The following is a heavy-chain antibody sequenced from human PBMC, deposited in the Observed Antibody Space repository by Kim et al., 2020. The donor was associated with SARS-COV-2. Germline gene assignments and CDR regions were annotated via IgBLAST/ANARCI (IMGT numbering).Heavy chain of an antibody. CDR3: ARQWYYDSRWVSCFDT. CDR1: GGSISSNY. J-gene: IGHJ5*01. D-gene: IGHD3-22*01. CDR2: SCYSVNT. Sequence: SETLSLTCTVSGGSISSNYCCWIRQPQGTGLELVGYSCYSVNTNYNPYLNVRVTISVYTATSQVSLTVKSVTVADADVYYCARQWYYDSRWVSCFDTWG. V-gene: IGHV4-59*08.